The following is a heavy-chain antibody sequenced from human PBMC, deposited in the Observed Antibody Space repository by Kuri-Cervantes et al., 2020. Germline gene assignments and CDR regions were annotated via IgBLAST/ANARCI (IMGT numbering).Heavy chain of an antibody. J-gene: IGHJ4*02. D-gene: IGHD3-22*01. Sequence: SVKVSCKASGGTFSSYAISWVRQASGQGLEWMGGVIPIFGTANYAQKFQGRVTITADESTSTAYMELSSLRSEDTAVYYCASRYYDSSPLAPFDYWGQGTLVTVSS. CDR2: VIPIFGTA. V-gene: IGHV1-69*13. CDR1: GGTFSSYA. CDR3: ASRYYDSSPLAPFDY.